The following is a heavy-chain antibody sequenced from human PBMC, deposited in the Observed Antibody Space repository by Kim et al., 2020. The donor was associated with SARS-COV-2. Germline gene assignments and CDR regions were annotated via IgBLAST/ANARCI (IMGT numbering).Heavy chain of an antibody. J-gene: IGHJ4*02. Sequence: GGSLRLSCLTSRSIFSTYVIHWVRQAPGKGLEWVAAMSFDGFSKYFADSVKGRFTISRDNSKNTVWLQVNSMRDEDSAMYYCATEGGTSGRCGYFVFWGQ. CDR1: RSIFSTYV. V-gene: IGHV3-30*04. CDR2: MSFDGFSK. CDR3: ATEGGTSGRCGYFVF. D-gene: IGHD5-12*01.